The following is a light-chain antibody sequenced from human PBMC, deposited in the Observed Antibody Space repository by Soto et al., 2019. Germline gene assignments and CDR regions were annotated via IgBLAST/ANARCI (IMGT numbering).Light chain of an antibody. V-gene: IGKV3-20*01. J-gene: IGKJ4*01. Sequence: EIVLAQSPGTLSLSPGERATLSCRASRSISSSQLAWYQQKRGQAPRLLIFGASRRANGIPDRFSGSGSGTDFILTIARLEPEDFAVYYCHHYGGSVTTFGGGTKVEIK. CDR1: RSISSSQ. CDR2: GAS. CDR3: HHYGGSVTT.